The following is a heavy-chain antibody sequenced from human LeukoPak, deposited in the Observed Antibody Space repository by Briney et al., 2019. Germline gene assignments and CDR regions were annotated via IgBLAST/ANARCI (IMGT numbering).Heavy chain of an antibody. V-gene: IGHV5-51*01. CDR2: IYPDDSDT. D-gene: IGHD4-23*01. J-gene: IGHJ3*02. Sequence: GESLKISCKGSGYRFNAYWIACVSQMPGHGLEWMGIIYPDDSDTRYSPSSQGQVTISADKSVRTAYLQRSSLKASDTAMYYCARPDDYGGKPSAFDIWGQGTMVTVSS. CDR3: ARPDDYGGKPSAFDI. CDR1: GYRFNAYW.